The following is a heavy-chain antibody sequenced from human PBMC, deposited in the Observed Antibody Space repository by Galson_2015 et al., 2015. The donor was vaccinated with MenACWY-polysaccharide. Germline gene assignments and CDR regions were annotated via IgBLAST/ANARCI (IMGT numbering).Heavy chain of an antibody. CDR1: GFTFSSYS. J-gene: IGHJ4*02. CDR3: ARERGGYGDPGGFDY. CDR2: ISSSSTTI. V-gene: IGHV3-48*01. D-gene: IGHD4-17*01. Sequence: SLRLSCAASGFTFSSYSINWVRQAPGKGLEWVSYISSSSTTIYYADSVKGRFAISRDNAKNSLYLQMNSLRAEDTAVYYCARERGGYGDPGGFDYWGQGTLVTVSS.